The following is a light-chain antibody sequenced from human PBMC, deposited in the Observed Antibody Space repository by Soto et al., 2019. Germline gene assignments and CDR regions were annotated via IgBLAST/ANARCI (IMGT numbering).Light chain of an antibody. J-gene: IGLJ1*01. V-gene: IGLV2-11*01. CDR2: EVS. Sequence: QSALTQPRSVSGSPGQSVTISCTGTSIDVGGYKFVSWYQQHPGKAPKFMIYEVSKRPSGVPDRFSGSKSGNTAFLTISGLQAEDEADYYCCSYAGFYTSVFGTGTKVTVL. CDR1: SIDVGGYKF. CDR3: CSYAGFYTSV.